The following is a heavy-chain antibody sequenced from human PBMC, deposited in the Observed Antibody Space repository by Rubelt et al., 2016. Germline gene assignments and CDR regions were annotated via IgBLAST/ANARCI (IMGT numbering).Heavy chain of an antibody. Sequence: GESGGGVVQPGRSLRLSCEASGYTFSSYGMHGVRQAPGKGLEGVAVIGYDGSNKYYADSVKGRFTILRDNSKNTLYLQMNSLRAEDTAVYYCARDHYYGSGSYYYGMDVWGQGTTVTVSS. CDR2: IGYDGSNK. CDR3: ARDHYYGSGSYYYGMDV. V-gene: IGHV3-33*01. J-gene: IGHJ6*02. CDR1: GYTFSSYG. D-gene: IGHD3-10*01.